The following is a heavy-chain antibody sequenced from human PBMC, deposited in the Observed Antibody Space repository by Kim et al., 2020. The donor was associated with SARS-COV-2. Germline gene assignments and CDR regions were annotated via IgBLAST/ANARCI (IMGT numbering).Heavy chain of an antibody. D-gene: IGHD3-22*01. Sequence: GGSLRLSCAASGFTFSSYGMHWVRQAPGKGLEWVAVISYDGSNKYYADSVKGRFTISRDNSKNTLYLQMNSLRAEDTAVYYCAKKMDYDSSGYYTIDYWGQGTLVTVSS. CDR3: AKKMDYDSSGYYTIDY. J-gene: IGHJ4*02. V-gene: IGHV3-30*18. CDR2: ISYDGSNK. CDR1: GFTFSSYG.